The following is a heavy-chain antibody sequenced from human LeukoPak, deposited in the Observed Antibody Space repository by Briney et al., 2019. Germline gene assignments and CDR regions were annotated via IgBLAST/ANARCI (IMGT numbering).Heavy chain of an antibody. D-gene: IGHD2/OR15-2a*01. CDR3: ATGGSMAHEGIHY. V-gene: IGHV3-23*01. Sequence: GGSLRLSCAASGFTLSSYYMNWVRQAPGKGLEWVSTIRGSGGSTYTADSVKGRFIISRDNSKNMLYIQMNSLRAEDTAVYYCATGGSMAHEGIHYWGQGTLVTVSS. CDR1: GFTLSSYY. CDR2: IRGSGGST. J-gene: IGHJ4*02.